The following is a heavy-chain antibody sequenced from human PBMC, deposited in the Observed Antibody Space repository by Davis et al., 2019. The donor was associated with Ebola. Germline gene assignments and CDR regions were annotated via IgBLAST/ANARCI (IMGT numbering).Heavy chain of an antibody. D-gene: IGHD3-10*01. CDR3: ARDPDGSGGY. J-gene: IGHJ4*02. CDR2: INSGGSTT. CDR1: GFTFSSYW. Sequence: GESLKISCAASGFTFSSYWMHWVRQVPGKGLVWVSRINSGGSTTNYADSVKGRFTISRDNAKNTLYLQMNSLRAEDTAVYYCARDPDGSGGYWGQGTLVTVSS. V-gene: IGHV3-74*01.